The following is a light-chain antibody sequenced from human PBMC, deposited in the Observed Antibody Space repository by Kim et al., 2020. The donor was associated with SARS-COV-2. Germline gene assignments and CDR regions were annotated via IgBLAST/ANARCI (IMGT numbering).Light chain of an antibody. CDR1: SSNIGSNY. J-gene: IGLJ3*02. CDR3: AAWDDSLSSWV. V-gene: IGLV1-47*01. CDR2: KND. Sequence: GQRVTISCSGRSSNIGSNYVYWYKQLPGTAPKLLIYKNDRRPSGVPDRISGSESDTSASLAISGLRSEDEADYYCAAWDDSLSSWVFGGGTKLTVL.